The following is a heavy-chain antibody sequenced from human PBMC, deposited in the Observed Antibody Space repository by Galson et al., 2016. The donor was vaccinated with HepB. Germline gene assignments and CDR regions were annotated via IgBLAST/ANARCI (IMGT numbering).Heavy chain of an antibody. V-gene: IGHV3-30*18. CDR1: GFSFSTYA. D-gene: IGHD3-10*01. CDR2: ISYDGSYS. Sequence: LRLSCAASGFSFSTYAMHWVRQAPGKGLVWVALISYDGSYSSYADSVKGRFTISRDNFKKTLYLEMNSLRAEDTAVYYCAKVPSMVRGFWGQGTMVTVSS. J-gene: IGHJ3*01. CDR3: AKVPSMVRGF.